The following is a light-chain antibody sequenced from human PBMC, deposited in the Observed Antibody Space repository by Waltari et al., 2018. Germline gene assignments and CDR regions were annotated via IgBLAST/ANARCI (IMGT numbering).Light chain of an antibody. CDR2: ANT. J-gene: IGLJ3*02. CDR1: SPNIGAGYD. V-gene: IGLV1-40*01. Sequence: QSVLTQPPSVSGAPGQRVTISCTWSSPNIGAGYDIHWYQQLPGAAPKLLIYANTNRPSGVPDRFSGSKSATSASLAITGLQAEDEADYYGQSYDNSLSGRWVFGGGTKLTVL. CDR3: QSYDNSLSGRWV.